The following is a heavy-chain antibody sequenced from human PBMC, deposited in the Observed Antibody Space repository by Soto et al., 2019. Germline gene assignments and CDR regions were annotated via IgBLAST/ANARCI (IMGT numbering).Heavy chain of an antibody. CDR3: ARGVYYDSSGYRLDFDY. D-gene: IGHD3-22*01. V-gene: IGHV1-18*01. CDR2: ISAYNGNT. Sequence: ASVKVSCKASGYTFTSYGISWVRQAPGQGLEWMGWISAYNGNTNYAQKHQGRVTMATDTSTSTAYMELRSLRSDDTAVYYCARGVYYDSSGYRLDFDYWGQGTLVTVSS. CDR1: GYTFTSYG. J-gene: IGHJ4*02.